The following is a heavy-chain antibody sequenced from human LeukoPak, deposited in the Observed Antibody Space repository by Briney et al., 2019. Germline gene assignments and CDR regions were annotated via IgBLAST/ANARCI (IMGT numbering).Heavy chain of an antibody. CDR3: AKTKPYGTTWYGGID. Sequence: GGSLRLSCVASGFTFSSYAMSWVRQAPGKGPEWVSAIRESGGSTHYADSVKGRFTISRHNSKNTLYLQMNSLRAEDTAVYYCAKTKPYGTTWYGGIDWGQGALVTVSS. CDR1: GFTFSSYA. D-gene: IGHD6-13*01. V-gene: IGHV3-23*01. CDR2: IRESGGST. J-gene: IGHJ4*02.